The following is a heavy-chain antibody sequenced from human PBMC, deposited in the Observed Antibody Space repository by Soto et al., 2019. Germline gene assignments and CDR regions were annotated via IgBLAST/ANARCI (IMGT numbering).Heavy chain of an antibody. CDR3: ARHVLILNWFDP. J-gene: IGHJ5*02. CDR1: GGSISSSSYY. Sequence: QLQLQESGPGLVKPSETLSLTCTVSGGSISSSSYYWGWIRQPPGKGLEWIGSIYYSGSTYYNPSLKSRVTISVDTSKNQCSLKLSSVTAADTAVYYCARHVLILNWFDPWCQGTLVTVSS. V-gene: IGHV4-39*01. CDR2: IYYSGST. D-gene: IGHD3-10*02.